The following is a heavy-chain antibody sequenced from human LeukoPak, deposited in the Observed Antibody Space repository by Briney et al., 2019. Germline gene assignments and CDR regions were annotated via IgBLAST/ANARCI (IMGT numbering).Heavy chain of an antibody. D-gene: IGHD5-12*01. V-gene: IGHV3-23*01. CDR2: ISGSGGST. Sequence: GGSLRLSCAASGFTFSSYAMSWVRQAPGKGLEWVSAISGSGGSTYYADSVKGRFTISRDNFKNTLYLQMNSLRAEDTAVYYCAKGYSGYDWSHDYWGQGTLVTVSS. CDR1: GFTFSSYA. J-gene: IGHJ4*02. CDR3: AKGYSGYDWSHDY.